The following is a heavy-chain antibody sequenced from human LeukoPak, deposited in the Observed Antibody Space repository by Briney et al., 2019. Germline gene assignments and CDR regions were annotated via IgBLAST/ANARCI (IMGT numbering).Heavy chain of an antibody. V-gene: IGHV3-30-3*01. CDR1: GFTFNKYA. CDR3: AKDPPSIVGATQGY. J-gene: IGHJ4*02. D-gene: IGHD1-26*01. CDR2: VSYLGNDK. Sequence: GGSLRLSCAASGFTFNKYAMHWVRQAPGKGLEWVAVVSYLGNDKFYADSVKGRFTISKDNSKNTLSLQMNSLRAEDTAVYYCAKDPPSIVGATQGYWGQGTLVTVSS.